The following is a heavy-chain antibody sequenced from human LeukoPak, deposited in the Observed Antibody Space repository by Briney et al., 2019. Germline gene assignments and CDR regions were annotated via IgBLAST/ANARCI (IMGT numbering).Heavy chain of an antibody. V-gene: IGHV3-48*03. CDR3: ARGDSGSYYFDY. J-gene: IGHJ4*02. D-gene: IGHD1-26*01. CDR2: ISSSGSTI. Sequence: GESLRLSCAASGFTFSSYEMNWVRQAPGKGLEWVAYISSSGSTIYYADSVKGRSTISRDNAKNSLYLQMNSLRAEDTAVYYCARGDSGSYYFDYWGQGTLVTVSS. CDR1: GFTFSSYE.